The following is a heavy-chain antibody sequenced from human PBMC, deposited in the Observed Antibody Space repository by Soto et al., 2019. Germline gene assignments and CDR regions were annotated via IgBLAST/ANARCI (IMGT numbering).Heavy chain of an antibody. Sequence: GASVKVYCKTSGYTFDMYGISWVRQAPGQGLEWMGWISPKKDNTNFAQNFQGRVTMTTDTSTSTAHMELRSLRPDDTAVYYCARDHVYESQNGIFDYWGQGTLVTVFS. D-gene: IGHD3-22*01. CDR2: ISPKKDNT. CDR3: ARDHVYESQNGIFDY. V-gene: IGHV1-18*01. J-gene: IGHJ4*02. CDR1: GYTFDMYG.